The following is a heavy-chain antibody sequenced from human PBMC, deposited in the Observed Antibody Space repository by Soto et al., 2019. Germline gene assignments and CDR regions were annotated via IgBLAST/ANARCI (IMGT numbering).Heavy chain of an antibody. J-gene: IGHJ4*02. CDR3: ARESEDLTSNFDY. V-gene: IGHV3-21*06. CDR2: ISSTTHYI. CDR1: GFTLTRYS. Sequence: KPXGSLRLSCAAAGFTLTRYSMNWVRQAPGKGLEWVSSISSTTHYIYYADSMRGRFTISRDNAKNAVYLEMNSLRAEDTAVYYCARESEDLTSNFDYWGQGNLVTVSS.